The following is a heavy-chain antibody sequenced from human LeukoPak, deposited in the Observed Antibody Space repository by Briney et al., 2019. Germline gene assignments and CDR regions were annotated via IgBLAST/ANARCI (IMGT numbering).Heavy chain of an antibody. CDR2: IWYDGSNK. Sequence: PGGSLRLSCAASGFTFSSYAMHWVRQAPGKGLGWLAIIWYDGSNKYYADSVKGRFTISRDNSKNIVDLQMSSLRAEDTAVYYCARDHGSGTYYIKGTDYWGQGTLVTVSS. CDR3: ARDHGSGTYYIKGTDY. D-gene: IGHD3-10*01. CDR1: GFTFSSYA. V-gene: IGHV3-33*01. J-gene: IGHJ4*02.